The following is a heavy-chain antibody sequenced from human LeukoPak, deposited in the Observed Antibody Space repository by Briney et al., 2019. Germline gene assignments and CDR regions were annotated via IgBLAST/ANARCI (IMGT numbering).Heavy chain of an antibody. J-gene: IGHJ4*02. CDR2: INTSGST. CDR1: GGSFSGYY. D-gene: IGHD5-18*01. Sequence: SETLSLTCAVYGGSFSGYYWSWIRQPAGKGLEWIGRINTSGSTNYKPSLKSRVTMSVDTSKNQFSLKLSPVTAADTAVYYCARDRSYGPDHWGQGTLVTVSS. V-gene: IGHV4-4*07. CDR3: ARDRSYGPDH.